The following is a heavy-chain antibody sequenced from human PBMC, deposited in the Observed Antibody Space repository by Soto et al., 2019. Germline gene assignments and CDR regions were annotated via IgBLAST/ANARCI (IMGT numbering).Heavy chain of an antibody. J-gene: IGHJ4*02. CDR1: GGSITSNW. CDR2: IFHTGSA. V-gene: IGHV4-4*02. CDR3: ARHIAVSGTRGFDH. D-gene: IGHD2-21*01. Sequence: QVQLQESGPGLMKPSGTLSLTCAVSGGSITSNWWSWVRQPPGKGLEWIAEIFHTGSANYNPSLMGRVTISMDKSRNPLSLNLNSVTAADTAVYYCARHIAVSGTRGFDHWGQGTLVTVSS.